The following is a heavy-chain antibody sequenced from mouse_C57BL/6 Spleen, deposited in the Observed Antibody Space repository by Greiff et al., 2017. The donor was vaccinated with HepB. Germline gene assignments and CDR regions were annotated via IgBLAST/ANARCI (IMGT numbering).Heavy chain of an antibody. CDR1: GYSITSGYY. J-gene: IGHJ3*01. Sequence: EVKLLESGPGLVKPSQSLSLTCSVTGYSITSGYYWNWIRQFPGNKLEWMGYISYDGSNNYNPSLKNRISITRDTSKNQFFLKLNSVTTEDTATYYCARGDYSTAWFAYWGQGTLVTVSA. CDR2: ISYDGSN. CDR3: ARGDYSTAWFAY. D-gene: IGHD2-5*01. V-gene: IGHV3-6*01.